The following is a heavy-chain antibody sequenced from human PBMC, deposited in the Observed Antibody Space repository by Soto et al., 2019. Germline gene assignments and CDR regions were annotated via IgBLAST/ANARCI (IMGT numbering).Heavy chain of an antibody. V-gene: IGHV1-69*12. D-gene: IGHD2-2*01. Sequence: QVQLVQSGAEVKKPGSSVMVSCKASGDTFSSYAISWVRQAPGQGLEWMGGIIPFFDTANYAQQFQGRVTITADESTSTAYMEQSSLRSEDTAVYYCARHDCISSSCYYYYYYVMDVWGQGTTVTVSS. J-gene: IGHJ6*02. CDR1: GDTFSSYA. CDR2: IIPFFDTA. CDR3: ARHDCISSSCYYYYYYVMDV.